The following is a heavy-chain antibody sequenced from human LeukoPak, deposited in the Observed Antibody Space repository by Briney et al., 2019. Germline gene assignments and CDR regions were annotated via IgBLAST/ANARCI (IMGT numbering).Heavy chain of an antibody. V-gene: IGHV3-23*01. CDR3: AKAKDSSGYYFFDL. J-gene: IGHJ4*02. CDR2: ISDNGRST. CDR1: GFSFSTYA. D-gene: IGHD3-22*01. Sequence: PGGSLRLSCAASGFSFSTYAMSWVRQAPGKGLEWVSGISDNGRSTYYADSVKGRFTISRDNSKSTLYLQMNSLRAEDTAGYYCAKAKDSSGYYFFDLWGQGTLVTVSS.